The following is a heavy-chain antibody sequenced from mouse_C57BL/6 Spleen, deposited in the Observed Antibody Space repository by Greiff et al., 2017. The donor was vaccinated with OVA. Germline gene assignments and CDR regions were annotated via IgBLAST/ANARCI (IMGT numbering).Heavy chain of an antibody. CDR2: IYPGDGDT. CDR1: GYAFSSSW. D-gene: IGHD2-4*01. J-gene: IGHJ3*01. V-gene: IGHV1-82*01. CDR3: ARDDYDLAWFAY. Sequence: QVQLQQSGPELVKPGASVKISCKASGYAFSSSWMNWVKQRPGQGLEWIGRIYPGDGDTNYNGKFKGKATLTADKSSSTAYMQLSSLTSEDSAVYFCARDDYDLAWFAYWGQGTLVTVSA.